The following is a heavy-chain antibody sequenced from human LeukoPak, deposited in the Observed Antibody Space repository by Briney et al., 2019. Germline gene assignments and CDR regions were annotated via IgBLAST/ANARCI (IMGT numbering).Heavy chain of an antibody. CDR3: TREVSGSLYFDY. D-gene: IGHD1-26*01. V-gene: IGHV3-74*01. Sequence: GGSLRLSCAASGFTFRSYWMHWVRQAPGKGLVWVSCINIDGSSGSYADSVEGRFTISRDNAKNTVYLQMNSLRAEDTAVYYCTREVSGSLYFDYWGQGTLVTVSS. CDR1: GFTFRSYW. CDR2: INIDGSSG. J-gene: IGHJ4*02.